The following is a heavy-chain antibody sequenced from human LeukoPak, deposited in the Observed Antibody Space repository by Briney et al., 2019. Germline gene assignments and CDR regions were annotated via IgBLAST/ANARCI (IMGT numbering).Heavy chain of an antibody. CDR1: GFTFSNYS. CDR3: ASADYDYVWGSYPYFDY. D-gene: IGHD3-16*01. CDR2: ISRSSTFI. Sequence: GGSLRLSCADSGFTFSNYSMNWVRQAPGKGLEWVSSISRSSTFIYYADSVKGRFTISRDNAKNSLYLQMNSLRAEDTAVYYCASADYDYVWGSYPYFDYWGQGTLVTVSS. J-gene: IGHJ4*02. V-gene: IGHV3-21*01.